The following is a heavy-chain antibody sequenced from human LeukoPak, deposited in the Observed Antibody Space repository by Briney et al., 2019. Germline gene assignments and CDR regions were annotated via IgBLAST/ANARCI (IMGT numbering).Heavy chain of an antibody. Sequence: GGSLRLFCAASGFTFSSYWMSWVRQAPGKGLEWVANIKQDGSEKYYVDSVKGRFTISRDNAKNSLYLQMNSLRAEDTAVYYCARVGGSGSSIGPFDYWGQGTMVTVSS. CDR1: GFTFSSYW. CDR3: ARVGGSGSSIGPFDY. CDR2: IKQDGSEK. V-gene: IGHV3-7*01. J-gene: IGHJ4*02. D-gene: IGHD3-10*01.